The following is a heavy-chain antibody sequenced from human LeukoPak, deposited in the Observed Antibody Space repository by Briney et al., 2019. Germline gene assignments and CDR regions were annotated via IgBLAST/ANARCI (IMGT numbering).Heavy chain of an antibody. J-gene: IGHJ6*04. CDR1: GGSFSGYY. CDR3: ARHRSVMTMIVVVIPGYMDV. CDR2: INHSGST. D-gene: IGHD3-22*01. V-gene: IGHV4-34*01. Sequence: SETLSLTCAVYGGSFSGYYWSWIRQPPGKGLEWIGEINHSGSTNYNPSLKSRVTISVDTSKNQFSLKLSSVTAADTAVYYCARHRSVMTMIVVVIPGYMDVWGKGTTVTISS.